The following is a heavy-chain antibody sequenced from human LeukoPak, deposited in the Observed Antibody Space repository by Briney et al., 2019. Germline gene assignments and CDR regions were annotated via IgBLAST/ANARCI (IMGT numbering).Heavy chain of an antibody. J-gene: IGHJ4*02. Sequence: ASVKVSFKASGYTFTSYYMHWVRQAPGQGLEWMGIINPSGGSTSYAQKFQGRVTMTRDMSTSTVYMELSSLRSEDTAVYYCARESGSYVFDYWGQGTLVTVSS. CDR2: INPSGGST. D-gene: IGHD1-26*01. CDR1: GYTFTSYY. CDR3: ARESGSYVFDY. V-gene: IGHV1-46*01.